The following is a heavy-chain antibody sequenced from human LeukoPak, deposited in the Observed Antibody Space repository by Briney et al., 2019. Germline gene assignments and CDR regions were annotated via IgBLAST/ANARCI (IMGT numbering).Heavy chain of an antibody. D-gene: IGHD3/OR15-3a*01. J-gene: IGHJ3*02. CDR1: GFXFSRHW. CDR2: VSPDGRTT. Sequence: PGGSLRLSCAASGFXFSRHWIHWVRQTPGKGLLWVSYVSPDGRTTRYADSVKGRFTISRDNSKNTLYLQLNSLSAEDTAVYYCSRNGLASTYDIWGLGTMVTVSS. V-gene: IGHV3-74*01. CDR3: SRNGLASTYDI.